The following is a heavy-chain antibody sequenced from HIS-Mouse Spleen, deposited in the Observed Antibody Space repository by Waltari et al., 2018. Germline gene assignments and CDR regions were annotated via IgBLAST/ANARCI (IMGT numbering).Heavy chain of an antibody. CDR3: ARGGIAVANGYYFDY. CDR2: NNPNRGGT. CDR1: GYTFTGYY. J-gene: IGHJ4*02. Sequence: QVQLVQSGAEVKKPGASVKVSCKASGYTFTGYYMHWVRQAPGQGLEWMGWNNPNRGGTNYAQKFQGRVTMTRDTSISTAYMELSRLRSDDTAVYYCARGGIAVANGYYFDYWGQGTLVTVSS. V-gene: IGHV1-2*02. D-gene: IGHD6-19*01.